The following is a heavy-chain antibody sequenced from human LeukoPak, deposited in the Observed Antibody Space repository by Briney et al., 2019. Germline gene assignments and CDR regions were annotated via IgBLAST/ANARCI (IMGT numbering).Heavy chain of an antibody. CDR1: GFTFSSYS. V-gene: IGHV3-21*01. J-gene: IGHJ6*03. Sequence: GGSLRLSCAASGFTFSSYSMNWVRRAPGKGLEWVSSISRSSSYIYYADSVKGRFTISRDNAKNSLYPQMNSLRAEDTAVYYCARVEGYCSSTSCYTGGRYYYYYMDVWGKGTTVTVSS. CDR3: ARVEGYCSSTSCYTGGRYYYYYMDV. D-gene: IGHD2-2*02. CDR2: ISRSSSYI.